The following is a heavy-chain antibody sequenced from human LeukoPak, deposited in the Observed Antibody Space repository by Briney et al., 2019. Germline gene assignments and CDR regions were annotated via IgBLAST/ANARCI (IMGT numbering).Heavy chain of an antibody. CDR1: GFTFSSYS. CDR3: ASLSYDSSGYYPYPFDY. D-gene: IGHD3-22*01. CDR2: ISSSSSYI. V-gene: IGHV3-21*01. J-gene: IGHJ4*02. Sequence: GGSLRLSCAASGFTFSSYSMNWVRQAPGKGLEWVSSISSSSSYIYYADSVKGRFTISRDNAKNSLYLQMNSLRAEDTAVYYCASLSYDSSGYYPYPFDYWGQGTLVTVSS.